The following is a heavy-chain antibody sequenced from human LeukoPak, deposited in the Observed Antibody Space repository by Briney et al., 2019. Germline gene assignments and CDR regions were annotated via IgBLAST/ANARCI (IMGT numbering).Heavy chain of an antibody. CDR1: GDSIRSSNSF. Sequence: PSETLSLTCSDSGDSIRSSNSFWGWIRQPPGERLEWIATIYYNGNTYYNPSLQSRVTISVDTSTNQFSLKLTSVTATDTAVYYCARPTIYNPRDWYFDLWGRGTLVTVSS. D-gene: IGHD5-24*01. V-gene: IGHV4-39*07. CDR3: ARPTIYNPRDWYFDL. CDR2: IYYNGNT. J-gene: IGHJ2*01.